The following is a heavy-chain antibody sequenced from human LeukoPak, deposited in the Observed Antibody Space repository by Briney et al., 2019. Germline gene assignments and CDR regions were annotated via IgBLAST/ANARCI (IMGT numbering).Heavy chain of an antibody. CDR3: AKDYYDSSGYPLFFDY. D-gene: IGHD3-22*01. CDR1: GFTFSSYA. V-gene: IGHV3-23*01. CDR2: ISGSGGST. Sequence: PGRSLRLSCAASGFTFSSYAMSWVRQAPGKGLEWVSAISGSGGSTYYADSVKGRFTISRDNSKNTLYLQMNSLRAEDTAVYYCAKDYYDSSGYPLFFDYWGQGTLVTVSS. J-gene: IGHJ4*02.